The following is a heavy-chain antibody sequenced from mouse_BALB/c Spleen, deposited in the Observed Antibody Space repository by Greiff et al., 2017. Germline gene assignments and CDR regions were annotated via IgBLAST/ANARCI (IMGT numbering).Heavy chain of an antibody. Sequence: VQLQQSGAELVRPGVSVKISCKGSGYTFTDYAMHWVKQSHAKSLEWIGVISTYYGDASYTQKFKGKATMTVDKSSSTAYMELARLTSEDSAIYYCARGYGSAFAYWGQGTLVTVSA. V-gene: IGHV1S137*01. J-gene: IGHJ3*01. CDR2: ISTYYGDA. CDR1: GYTFTDYA. CDR3: ARGYGSAFAY. D-gene: IGHD1-1*01.